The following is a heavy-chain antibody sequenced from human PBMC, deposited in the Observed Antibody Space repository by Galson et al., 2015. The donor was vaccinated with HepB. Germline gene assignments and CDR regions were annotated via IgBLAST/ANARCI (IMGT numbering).Heavy chain of an antibody. CDR3: ARGQYCSSTSCRTIKRYYYYYMDV. D-gene: IGHD2-2*01. J-gene: IGHJ6*03. Sequence: ETLSLTCAVYGGSFSGYYWSWIRQPPGKGLEWIGEINHSGSTNYNPSLKSRVTISVDTSKNQFSLKLSSVTAADTAVYYCARGQYCSSTSCRTIKRYYYYYMDVWGKGTTVTVSS. CDR2: INHSGST. V-gene: IGHV4-34*01. CDR1: GGSFSGYY.